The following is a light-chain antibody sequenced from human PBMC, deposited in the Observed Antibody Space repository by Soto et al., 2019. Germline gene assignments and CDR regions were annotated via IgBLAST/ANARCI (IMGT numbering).Light chain of an antibody. J-gene: IGLJ3*02. CDR2: NVY. V-gene: IGLV2-11*01. Sequence: QSVLTQPRSVSGSPGQSVTISCTGTSSDVGGYNYVSWYQKHPGTAPQLIIYNVYKRPSGVPDRFSGSKSGTTASLTISGLQAEDESDYYCCTYAGTYTVLFGGGTKLTVL. CDR1: SSDVGGYNY. CDR3: CTYAGTYTVL.